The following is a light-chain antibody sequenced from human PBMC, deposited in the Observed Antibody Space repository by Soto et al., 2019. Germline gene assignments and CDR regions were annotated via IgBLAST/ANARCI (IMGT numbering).Light chain of an antibody. CDR1: QDISNY. CDR3: QQYDYLFT. V-gene: IGKV1-33*01. J-gene: IGKJ4*01. Sequence: DIQMTQSPSSLSASVGDRDTITCQASQDISNYLNWYQQKPGKAPKLLIYDASNLETGVPSRFSGSGSGTDFTFTISSLQPEDIATYYCQQYDYLFTFGGGTKVEIK. CDR2: DAS.